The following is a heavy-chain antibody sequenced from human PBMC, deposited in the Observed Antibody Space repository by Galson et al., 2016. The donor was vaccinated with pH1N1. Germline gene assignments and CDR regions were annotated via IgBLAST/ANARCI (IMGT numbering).Heavy chain of an antibody. J-gene: IGHJ4*02. D-gene: IGHD3-10*01. CDR1: GFTFDDYA. Sequence: SLRLSCAASGFTFDDYAMQWVRQGPGKGLEWVSGISWNGGSIGYADSVKGRFTISRDNARNSLYLQMTSLRVEDTALYYCVRANGAGSYSDSWGQGTLVTVSS. CDR3: VRANGAGSYSDS. CDR2: ISWNGGSI. V-gene: IGHV3-9*01.